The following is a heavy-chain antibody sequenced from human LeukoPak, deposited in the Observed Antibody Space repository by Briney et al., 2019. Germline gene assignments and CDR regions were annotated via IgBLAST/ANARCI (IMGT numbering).Heavy chain of an antibody. D-gene: IGHD6-19*01. CDR1: GYTFTGYY. CDR2: TNPNSGGT. CDR3: ARAGSRIAVAGYSQDFQH. Sequence: ASVKVSCKASGYTFTGYYMHWVRQAPEQGLEWVGCTNPNSGGTNYAQKFQGRVTMTRDTSISTAYMELSRLRSDDTAVYYCARAGSRIAVAGYSQDFQHWGQGTLVTVSS. J-gene: IGHJ1*01. V-gene: IGHV1-2*02.